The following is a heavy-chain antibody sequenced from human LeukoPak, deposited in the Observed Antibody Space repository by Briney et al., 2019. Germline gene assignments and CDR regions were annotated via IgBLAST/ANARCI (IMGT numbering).Heavy chain of an antibody. J-gene: IGHJ4*02. V-gene: IGHV3-21*01. CDR2: ISSSSSYI. CDR1: GFTFSSYS. Sequence: GRSLRLSCAASGFTFSSYSMNWVRQAPGKGLEWVSSISSSSSYIYYADSVKGRFTISRDNSKNTLYLQMNSLRAEDTAVYYCARERGFWSGYYTGSDYWGQGTLVTVSS. CDR3: ARERGFWSGYYTGSDY. D-gene: IGHD3-3*01.